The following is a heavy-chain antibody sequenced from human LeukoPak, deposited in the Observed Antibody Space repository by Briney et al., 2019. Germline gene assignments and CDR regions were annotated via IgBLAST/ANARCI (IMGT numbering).Heavy chain of an antibody. CDR1: GGSFSGYY. J-gene: IGHJ2*01. D-gene: IGHD3-9*01. CDR2: INHSGST. V-gene: IGHV4-34*01. CDR3: ARLGEDYDILTGAPVWYFDL. Sequence: SETLSLTCAVYGGSFSGYYWRWIRQPPGKGLEWIGEINHSGSTNYNPSLKSRVTISVDTSKNQFSLKLSSVTAADTAVYYCARLGEDYDILTGAPVWYFDLWGRGTLVTVSS.